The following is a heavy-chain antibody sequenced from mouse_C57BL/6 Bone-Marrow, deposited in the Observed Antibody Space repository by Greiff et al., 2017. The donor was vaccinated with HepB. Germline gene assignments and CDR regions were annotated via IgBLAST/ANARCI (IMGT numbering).Heavy chain of an antibody. J-gene: IGHJ4*01. CDR2: ISSGSSTI. Sequence: EVQRVESGGGLVKPGGSLKLSCAASGFTFSDYGMHWVRQAPEKGLEWVAYISSGSSTIYYADTVKGRFTVSRDNAKNTLFVQMTSLRSEDTAMYCCARDRAIYDDYSYAMGDWGQGTSVTVSS. CDR1: GFTFSDYG. CDR3: ARDRAIYDDYSYAMGD. D-gene: IGHD2-3*01. V-gene: IGHV5-17*01.